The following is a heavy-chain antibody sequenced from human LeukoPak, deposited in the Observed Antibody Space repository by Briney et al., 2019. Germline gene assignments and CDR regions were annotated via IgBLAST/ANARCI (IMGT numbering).Heavy chain of an antibody. CDR2: INGIGGST. D-gene: IGHD1-14*01. J-gene: IGHJ4*02. CDR3: AKPARTDYADY. Sequence: GGSLRLSCAASGFTFSNYAMNWVRQAPGKGVEWVSSINGIGGSTYYADSVKGRFTISRDNSKNTLYLQMNSLRAEDTAVYYCAKPARTDYADYWGQGTLVTVSS. CDR1: GFTFSNYA. V-gene: IGHV3-23*01.